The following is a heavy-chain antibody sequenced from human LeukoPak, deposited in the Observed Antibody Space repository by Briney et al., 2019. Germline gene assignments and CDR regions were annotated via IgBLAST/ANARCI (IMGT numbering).Heavy chain of an antibody. Sequence: GGSLRLSCVPSGFFSGVLRLAWVRQPQGRGREWVSCISTSSSYIYYADSVKGRFTISRDNAKNSLCLQMNSLRAEDTAVYYCARDRTTVIDYWGQGTLVTVSS. CDR1: GFFSGVLR. J-gene: IGHJ4*02. D-gene: IGHD4-17*01. CDR2: ISTSSSYI. CDR3: ARDRTTVIDY. V-gene: IGHV3-21*01.